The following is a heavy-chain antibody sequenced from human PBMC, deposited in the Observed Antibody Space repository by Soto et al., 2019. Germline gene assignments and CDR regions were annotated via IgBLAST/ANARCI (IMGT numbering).Heavy chain of an antibody. V-gene: IGHV1-3*04. D-gene: IGHD3-3*01. CDR2: INIGNGNT. CDR3: AREHDSWSNYCFDY. Sequence: QVQLVQSGAEVKKPGASVKVSCEASGFSFTSYSILWVRQAPGQRLEWMGWINIGNGNTKYSQRFQGRVTFARDTSASTAYMELSSLRPEDTAVYYCAREHDSWSNYCFDYWGQGTLVTVSS. J-gene: IGHJ4*02. CDR1: GFSFTSYS.